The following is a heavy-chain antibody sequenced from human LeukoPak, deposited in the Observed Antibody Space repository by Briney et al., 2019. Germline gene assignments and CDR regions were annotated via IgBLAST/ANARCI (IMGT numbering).Heavy chain of an antibody. CDR2: ISAYNGNT. D-gene: IGHD4-23*01. J-gene: IGHJ6*02. V-gene: IGHV1-18*01. Sequence: ASVKVSCKASGYTFTSYGISWVRQAPGQGLEWMGWISAYNGNTNYAQKLQGRVTMTIDTSTSTAYMELRSLRSDDTAVYYCARDPDDYGGYYGMDVWGQGTTVTVSS. CDR3: ARDPDDYGGYYGMDV. CDR1: GYTFTSYG.